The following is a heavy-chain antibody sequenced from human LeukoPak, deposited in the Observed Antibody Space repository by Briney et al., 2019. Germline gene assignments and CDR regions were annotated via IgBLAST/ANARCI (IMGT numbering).Heavy chain of an antibody. D-gene: IGHD3-22*01. CDR2: IYTSGST. J-gene: IGHJ5*02. CDR1: GGSISSYY. CDR3: ARDRFYYPNWFDP. V-gene: IGHV4-4*07. Sequence: SETLSLTCTVSGGSISSYYWSWLRQPAGKGLEGIGRIYTSGSTNYNPSIKSRVTMSVDTSKNEFSLKLSSVTAADTAVYYCARDRFYYPNWFDPWGQGTLVTVSS.